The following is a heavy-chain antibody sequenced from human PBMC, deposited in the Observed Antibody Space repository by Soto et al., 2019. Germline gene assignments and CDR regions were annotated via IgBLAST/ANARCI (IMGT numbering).Heavy chain of an antibody. CDR2: MNPNSGNT. D-gene: IGHD2-8*01. CDR1: GYTFTSYD. Sequence: GASVKVSCKASGYTFTSYDINWVRQATGQGLEWMGWMNPNSGNTGYAQKFQGRVTMTRNTSISTAYMELSSLRSEDTAVYYCARGLMGQWGLSYYYYYYMDVWGKGTTVTVSS. CDR3: ARGLMGQWGLSYYYYYYMDV. V-gene: IGHV1-8*01. J-gene: IGHJ6*03.